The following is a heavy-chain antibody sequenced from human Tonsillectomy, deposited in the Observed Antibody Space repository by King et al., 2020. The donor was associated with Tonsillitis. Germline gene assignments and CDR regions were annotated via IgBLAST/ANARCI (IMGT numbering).Heavy chain of an antibody. D-gene: IGHD2-21*02. V-gene: IGHV3-23*04. Sequence: VQLVESGGVLVQTGGSLRLSCAASGFTFSSYAMSWVRQAPGKGLEWVSAISGSGGTPYYADCVKGRFTISRDNSKNTLYLQMNSLRAEDTAVYYCAKDLVVVTAIPGNYFDYWGQGTLVTVSS. CDR3: AKDLVVVTAIPGNYFDY. CDR1: GFTFSSYA. CDR2: ISGSGGTP. J-gene: IGHJ4*02.